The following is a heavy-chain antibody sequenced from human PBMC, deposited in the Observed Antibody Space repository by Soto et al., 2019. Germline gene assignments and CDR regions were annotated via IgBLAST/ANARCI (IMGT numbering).Heavy chain of an antibody. CDR2: IIPIFGTA. J-gene: IGHJ4*02. CDR3: ARDGGRHSGGIDY. CDR1: GGTFSSYS. Sequence: QVQLVQSGAEVKKPGSSVKVSCKASGGTFSSYSINWVRQAPGQWLEWMGEIIPIFGTANYAQKFQGRVTITADESTSTAYMELSSLRSEDTAVYYCARDGGRHSGGIDYCGQGTLVTVSS. D-gene: IGHD1-26*01. V-gene: IGHV1-69*01.